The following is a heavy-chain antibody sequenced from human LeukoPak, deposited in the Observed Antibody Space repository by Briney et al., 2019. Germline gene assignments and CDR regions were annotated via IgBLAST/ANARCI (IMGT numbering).Heavy chain of an antibody. J-gene: IGHJ4*02. CDR3: AKYDRGLTMIVVVMNPFDY. D-gene: IGHD3-22*01. Sequence: ASVKVSCKASGYTFTSYGISWVRQAPGQGLEWMGWISAYNGNTNYAQKLQGRVTMTTDTSTSTAYMELRSLRSDDTAVYYCAKYDRGLTMIVVVMNPFDYWGQGTLVTVSS. CDR2: ISAYNGNT. CDR1: GYTFTSYG. V-gene: IGHV1-18*01.